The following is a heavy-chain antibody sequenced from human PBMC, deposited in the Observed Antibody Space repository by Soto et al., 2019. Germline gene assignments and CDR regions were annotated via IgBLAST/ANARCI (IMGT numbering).Heavy chain of an antibody. CDR2: ISSGSGNI. CDR3: ARTYGTGSLNWFDP. CDR1: GFTFSSYD. D-gene: IGHD3-10*01. V-gene: IGHV3-48*04. Sequence: PGGSLRLSCAASGFTFSSYDMNWVRQAPGKGLEWVSYISSGSGNILYADSVKGRFTISRDNAKNSLYLQMNSLRAEDTAVYYCARTYGTGSLNWFDPWGQGTLVTVSS. J-gene: IGHJ5*02.